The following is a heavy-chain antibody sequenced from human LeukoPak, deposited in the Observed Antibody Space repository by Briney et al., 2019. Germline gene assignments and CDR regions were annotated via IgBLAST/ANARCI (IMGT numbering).Heavy chain of an antibody. CDR1: GFTFSSYG. Sequence: PGGSLRLSCAASGFTFSSYGMSWVRQAPGKGLEWVSAISGSGGSTYYADSVKGRLTSSRDNSKNTLYLQMNSLRAEDTAVYYCAKLHGSGSNWFDPWGQGTLVTVSS. CDR2: ISGSGGST. V-gene: IGHV3-23*01. D-gene: IGHD3-10*01. J-gene: IGHJ5*02. CDR3: AKLHGSGSNWFDP.